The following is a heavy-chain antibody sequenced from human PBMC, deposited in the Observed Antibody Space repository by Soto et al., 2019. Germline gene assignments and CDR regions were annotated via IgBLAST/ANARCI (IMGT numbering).Heavy chain of an antibody. CDR2: IYYSGST. D-gene: IGHD3-9*01. CDR3: ARALFFIDYYGHDGVVHSCPAPMSTDL. J-gene: IGHJ2*01. V-gene: IGHV4-59*01. Sequence: PSETLSHTCTVSGASISSYYWIWIRQPPGKGLEWIGYIYYSGSTNYNPSLKSRVTISVDTSKNQFSLKLSSVTAADTAVYYCARALFFIDYYGHDGVVHSCPAPMSTDL. CDR1: GASISSYY.